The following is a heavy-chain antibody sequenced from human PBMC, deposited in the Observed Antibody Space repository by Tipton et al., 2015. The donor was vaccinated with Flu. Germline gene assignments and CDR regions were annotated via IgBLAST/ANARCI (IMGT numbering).Heavy chain of an antibody. J-gene: IGHJ4*02. D-gene: IGHD3-22*01. CDR3: ARIAWTSDSSSYFLDY. CDR1: GDSISSDYY. CDR2: IFRTGST. Sequence: TLSLTCTISGDSISSDYYWGWIRQPPGKGLEWIGNIFRTGSTYRNSSLKSRATISLDMSKNQFSLNLSSVTAADTAVYYCARIAWTSDSSSYFLDYWGQGTLVTVSS. V-gene: IGHV4-38-2*02.